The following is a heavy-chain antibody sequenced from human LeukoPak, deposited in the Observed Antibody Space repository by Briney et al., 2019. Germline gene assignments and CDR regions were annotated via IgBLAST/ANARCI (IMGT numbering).Heavy chain of an antibody. CDR3: AGSWNIHFDY. D-gene: IGHD1/OR15-1a*01. CDR2: IRYDGSDI. Sequence: GRSLRLSCAASGFMFNVYGMHLVRQAPGKGLEWVAVIRYDGSDINYANSVKGRFTISRDNSKNTLYLEMNSLRVEDTAVYFCAGSWNIHFDYWGQGTLVTVSS. V-gene: IGHV3-33*01. CDR1: GFMFNVYG. J-gene: IGHJ4*02.